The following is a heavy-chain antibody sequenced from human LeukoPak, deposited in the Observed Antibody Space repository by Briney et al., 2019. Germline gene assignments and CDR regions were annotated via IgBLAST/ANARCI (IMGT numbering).Heavy chain of an antibody. Sequence: PGGSLRLSCAASGFTFSSYWMHWVRQAPVKGLVWVSRINSDGSSTNYADSVKGRFTISRDNAKNTRYLQMNSLRAEDTAVYYCARRSGSYCFDYWGQGTLVTVSS. CDR3: ARRSGSYCFDY. CDR1: GFTFSSYW. CDR2: INSDGSST. J-gene: IGHJ4*02. D-gene: IGHD1-26*01. V-gene: IGHV3-74*01.